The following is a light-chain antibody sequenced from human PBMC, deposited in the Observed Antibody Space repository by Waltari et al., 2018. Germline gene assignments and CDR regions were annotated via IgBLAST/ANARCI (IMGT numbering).Light chain of an antibody. V-gene: IGKV3-15*01. J-gene: IGKJ4*01. CDR3: QQYDYWPPLT. CDR1: QSVGRN. CDR2: SAS. Sequence: EIVVTQSPATLSVSPGERATLSCRASQSVGRNLAWYQQKPGQSPRLLIYSASARATSVPARFSGSGSGTDFTLTISSLQSEDFAVYYCQQYDYWPPLTFGGGTKVEIK.